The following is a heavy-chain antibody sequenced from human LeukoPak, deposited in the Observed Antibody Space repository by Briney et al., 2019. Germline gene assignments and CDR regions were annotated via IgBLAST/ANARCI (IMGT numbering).Heavy chain of an antibody. CDR2: IWYDGSNK. J-gene: IGHJ4*02. CDR1: GFTFSSYG. CDR3: ARDSELGYCSGGSCYLDY. Sequence: GRSLRLSCAASGFTFSSYGMHWVRQAPGKGLEWVAVIWYDGSNKYYADSVKGQFTISRDNSKNTLYLQMNSLRAEDTAVYYCARDSELGYCSGGSCYLDYWGQGTLVTVSS. D-gene: IGHD2-15*01. V-gene: IGHV3-33*01.